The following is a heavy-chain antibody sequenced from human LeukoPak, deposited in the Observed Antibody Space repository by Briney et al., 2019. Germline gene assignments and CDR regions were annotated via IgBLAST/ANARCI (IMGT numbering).Heavy chain of an antibody. CDR1: GFTFSSYG. Sequence: GGSLRLSCAASGFTFSSYGMHWVRQAPGKGLEWVSYISSSRSTIHYADSVKGRFTISRDNAKKSLYLQMNSLRAEDTAVYYCARDQRYYYDSSGHFDYWGQGALVTVSS. CDR2: ISSSRSTI. J-gene: IGHJ4*02. D-gene: IGHD3-22*01. V-gene: IGHV3-48*01. CDR3: ARDQRYYYDSSGHFDY.